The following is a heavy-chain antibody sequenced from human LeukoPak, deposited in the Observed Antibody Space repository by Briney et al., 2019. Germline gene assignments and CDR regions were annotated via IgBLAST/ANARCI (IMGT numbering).Heavy chain of an antibody. Sequence: SETLSLTCTVSGGSISSYYWSRIRQPPGKGLEWLGYIYYSGSTNYNPSLKRRVTISVDTSKNQFSLKLSSVTAADTAVYYCARYSSSSNTFDYWGQGTLVTVSS. D-gene: IGHD6-6*01. CDR3: ARYSSSSNTFDY. V-gene: IGHV4-59*01. J-gene: IGHJ4*02. CDR2: IYYSGST. CDR1: GGSISSYY.